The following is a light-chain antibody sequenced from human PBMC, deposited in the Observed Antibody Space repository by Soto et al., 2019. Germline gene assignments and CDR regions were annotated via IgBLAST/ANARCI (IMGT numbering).Light chain of an antibody. CDR2: DAS. CDR3: QQYKSYWT. V-gene: IGKV1-5*01. J-gene: IGKJ1*01. CDR1: QSISNW. Sequence: DIQMTQSPSTLSAYVGDRVTITCRASQSISNWLAWYQQKPGKAPKALIHDASSLESGVPSRFSGSGSGTEFTLTTSSLQPDDFATYHCQQYKSYWTFGQGTKVDIK.